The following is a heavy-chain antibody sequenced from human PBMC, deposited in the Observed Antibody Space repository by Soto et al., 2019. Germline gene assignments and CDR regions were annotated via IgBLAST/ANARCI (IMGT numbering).Heavy chain of an antibody. D-gene: IGHD6-25*01. V-gene: IGHV3-30*18. Sequence: GGSLRLSCVATGFTFSDSAMHWVRQAPGKGLEWVAVISYDSYMKEYGDSVRGRFTISRDNSKNTLYLQVNSLRSEDTAVYYCAKSKGGYSSAYFDFWGQGTPVTVSS. CDR2: ISYDSYMK. CDR1: GFTFSDSA. J-gene: IGHJ4*02. CDR3: AKSKGGYSSAYFDF.